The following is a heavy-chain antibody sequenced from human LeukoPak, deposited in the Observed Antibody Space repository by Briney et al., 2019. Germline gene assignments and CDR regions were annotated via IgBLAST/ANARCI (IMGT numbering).Heavy chain of an antibody. CDR2: IYYSGST. D-gene: IGHD3/OR15-3a*01. CDR1: GGSISSSSYY. CDR3: ARDHEAPDFTGVFNI. Sequence: SETLSLTCTVSGGSISSSSYYWGWIRQPPGKGLEWFGSIYYSGSTYYNPSLKSRVTISVDTSKHQFSLKLSSVTAADTAVYYCARDHEAPDFTGVFNIWGQGTVVTVSS. V-gene: IGHV4-39*07. J-gene: IGHJ3*02.